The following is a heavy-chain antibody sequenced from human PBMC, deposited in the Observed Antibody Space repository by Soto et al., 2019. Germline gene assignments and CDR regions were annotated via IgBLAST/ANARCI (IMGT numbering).Heavy chain of an antibody. CDR1: GYTFTSYG. Sequence: QVHLVQSGAEVKKPGASVKVSCKASGYTFTSYGITWVRQAPGQGLEWMGWISAHNGNTDYAQKLQGRVIVNRDTSPSTDYMELRSLRSDDTAVYYCARGRYGDYWGQGALVTVSS. J-gene: IGHJ4*02. CDR2: ISAHNGNT. V-gene: IGHV1-18*01. D-gene: IGHD1-1*01. CDR3: ARGRYGDY.